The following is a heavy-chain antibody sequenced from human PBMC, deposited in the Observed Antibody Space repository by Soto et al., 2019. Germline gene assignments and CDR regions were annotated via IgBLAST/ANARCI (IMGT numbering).Heavy chain of an antibody. V-gene: IGHV3-23*01. CDR2: IDSGGGST. J-gene: IGHJ5*02. Sequence: EVQLLVSGGGSVQPGGSLRLSCAASGFSFSNYAMSWGRQAPGTGLEWVSAIDSGGGSTYYAASVKGRFSISRDNSMNTLYLQMNSLRAEDTAIYYCTQEHSNYPDNWFDPWGQGTLVTVSS. D-gene: IGHD4-4*01. CDR1: GFSFSNYA. CDR3: TQEHSNYPDNWFDP.